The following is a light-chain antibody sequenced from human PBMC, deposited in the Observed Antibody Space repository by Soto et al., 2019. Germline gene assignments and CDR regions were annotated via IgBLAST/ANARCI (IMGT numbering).Light chain of an antibody. V-gene: IGLV2-11*01. CDR3: CSHSYTGSYPSHNV. J-gene: IGLJ1*01. CDR2: DVI. Sequence: QSALTQPRSVSGSPGQSVTISCTGTSSDVGDYNFVSWYQQHPGKAPKLMIYDVIKRPSGVPDRFSCSKSVNTASLTISALQAEGEYDYYYCSHSYTGSYPSHNVFGTGTKVTVL. CDR1: SSDVGDYNF.